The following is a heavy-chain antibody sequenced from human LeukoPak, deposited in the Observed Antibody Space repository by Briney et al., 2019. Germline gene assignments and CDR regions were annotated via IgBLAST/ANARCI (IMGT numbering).Heavy chain of an antibody. D-gene: IGHD2-15*01. CDR3: GRQAAPDY. CDR1: GFTFSSYH. Sequence: GGSLRLSCAASGFTFSSYHMNWVRQAPGKGLEWVSSISATGSSIFYADSVKGRFTISRDNAKNSLYLQMNNLRAEDTALYYCGRQAAPDYWGQGTLVTVSS. CDR2: ISATGSSI. J-gene: IGHJ4*02. V-gene: IGHV3-21*01.